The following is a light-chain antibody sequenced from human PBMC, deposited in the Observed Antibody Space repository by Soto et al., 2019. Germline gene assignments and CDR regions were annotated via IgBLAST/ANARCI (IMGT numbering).Light chain of an antibody. CDR2: AAS. J-gene: IGKJ5*01. V-gene: IGKV1-39*01. CDR1: QTISSH. Sequence: DIQMTQSPSSLSASVGDRVIITCRASQTISSHLNWYQQKPGKAPNLLVYAASSLQSGVPSRFTGSGSGTDFTLTISSLQPEDFATYFCQQSYTTPITFGQRTRLEIK. CDR3: QQSYTTPIT.